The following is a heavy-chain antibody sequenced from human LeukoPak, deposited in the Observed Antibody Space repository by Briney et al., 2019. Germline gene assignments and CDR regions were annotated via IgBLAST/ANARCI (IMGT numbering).Heavy chain of an antibody. D-gene: IGHD6-13*01. CDR1: GFTVINE. J-gene: IGHJ4*02. CDR2: ISGSGNSI. CDR3: ARALPSSYYYFDY. V-gene: IGHV3-48*03. Sequence: PGGSLRLSCAASGFTVINEMNWVRQAPGKGLEWVSYISGSGNSIFYADSVKGRFTISRDNAKNSLYLQMNSLRAEDTAVYYCARALPSSYYYFDYWGQGTLVTVSS.